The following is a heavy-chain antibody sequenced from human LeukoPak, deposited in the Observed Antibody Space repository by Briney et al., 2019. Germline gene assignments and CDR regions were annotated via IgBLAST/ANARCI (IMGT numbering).Heavy chain of an antibody. CDR3: ATTLRSGSYYFDS. J-gene: IGHJ4*02. CDR1: GFTFSDYA. Sequence: GGSLRLSCAASGFTFSDYAMCWVRQPPGKGLEWVSTISGSGDYTYYADSVRGRFTISRDNSKNTLYLQMNSLRVEDTAVYYCATTLRSGSYYFDSWGQGTLVTVSS. V-gene: IGHV3-23*01. D-gene: IGHD1-26*01. CDR2: ISGSGDYT.